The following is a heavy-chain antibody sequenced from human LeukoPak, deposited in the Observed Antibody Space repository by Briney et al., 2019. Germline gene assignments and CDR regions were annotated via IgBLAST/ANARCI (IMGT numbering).Heavy chain of an antibody. D-gene: IGHD3-22*01. CDR3: ARGACYYDSSGTPPGG. CDR1: GYTFTSYY. CDR2: INPSGGST. J-gene: IGHJ4*02. Sequence: EASVKVSCKASGYTFTSYYMHWVRQAPGQGLEWMGIINPSGGSTSYAQKFQGRVTMTRDTSTSTVYMELSSLRSEDTAVYYCARGACYYDSSGTPPGGWGQGTLVTVSS. V-gene: IGHV1-46*01.